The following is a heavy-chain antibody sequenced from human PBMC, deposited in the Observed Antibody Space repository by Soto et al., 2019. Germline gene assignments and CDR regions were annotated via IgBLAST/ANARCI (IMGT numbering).Heavy chain of an antibody. CDR2: IIPMFGKA. D-gene: IGHD3-22*01. J-gene: IGHJ4*02. CDR3: ARDGTLYDSSGYYYLY. CDR1: GGTFSRYA. V-gene: IGHV1-69*13. Sequence: ALVKVSCKASGGTFSRYAISWVRQAPGQGLEWMGGIIPMFGKANYAQKFQGRVTITADESTSTGYMELRSLISEDTAVYYCARDGTLYDSSGYYYLYWGQGTLVTVSS.